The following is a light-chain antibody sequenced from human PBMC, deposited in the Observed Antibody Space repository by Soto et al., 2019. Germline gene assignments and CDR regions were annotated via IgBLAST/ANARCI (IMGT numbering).Light chain of an antibody. CDR1: QDISNY. J-gene: IGKJ1*01. CDR3: QQTHSFPWT. CDR2: AVS. Sequence: IPKTRSPSSLAYFVGGRGTNPCQASQDISNYLNWYQQRPGKAPKLLVFAVSSLPRGVPSRFGGSGSGTDFSLTIYSLQPEDFATYYCQQTHSFPWTFGQGTKVDIK. V-gene: IGKV1-39*01.